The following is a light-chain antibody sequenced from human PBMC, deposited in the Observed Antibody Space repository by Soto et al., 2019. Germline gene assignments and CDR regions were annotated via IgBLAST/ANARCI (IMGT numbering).Light chain of an antibody. CDR2: GAS. J-gene: IGKJ4*01. Sequence: EIVLTQSPATLSLSPGERATLSCRASQTITTYLAWYQQKPGQPPRLLIYGASNRATGTPARFSGSGSGTDFTLTISNLEPEDFAVYYCQQYGSSLGVTFGGGTKVEIK. CDR1: QTITTY. V-gene: IGKV3-11*01. CDR3: QQYGSSLGVT.